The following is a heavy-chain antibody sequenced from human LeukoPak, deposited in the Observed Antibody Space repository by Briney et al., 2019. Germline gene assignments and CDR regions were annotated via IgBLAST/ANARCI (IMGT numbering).Heavy chain of an antibody. CDR1: GVSVSGSSYY. Sequence: PSETLSLTCTVSGVSVSGSSYYWSWIRQPPGKGLEWIGYIYYSGGTHYNPSLKSRVTMLVDTSKNQFSLKLTAVTAADTAVYYCARETPGAGHLDYWGQGSLVTVSS. J-gene: IGHJ4*02. D-gene: IGHD7-27*01. CDR3: ARETPGAGHLDY. CDR2: IYYSGGT. V-gene: IGHV4-61*01.